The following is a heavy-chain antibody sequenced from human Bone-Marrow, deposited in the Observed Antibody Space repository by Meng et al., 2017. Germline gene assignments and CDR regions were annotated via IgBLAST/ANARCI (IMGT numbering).Heavy chain of an antibody. Sequence: GESLKISCAASGFTFSSYSMNWVRQAPGKGLEWVSSISSSSSYIYYADSVKGRFTISRDNAKNSLYLQMNSLRAEDTAVYYCARGPFRWELLITKPDAFDIWGQGTMVTVSS. J-gene: IGHJ3*02. CDR1: GFTFSSYS. V-gene: IGHV3-21*01. CDR3: ARGPFRWELLITKPDAFDI. D-gene: IGHD1-26*01. CDR2: ISSSSSYI.